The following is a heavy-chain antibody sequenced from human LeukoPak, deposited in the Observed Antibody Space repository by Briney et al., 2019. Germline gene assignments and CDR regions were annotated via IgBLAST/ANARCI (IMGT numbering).Heavy chain of an antibody. CDR1: GGSISSYY. CDR2: IYYSGST. Sequence: SETLSLTCTVSGGSISSYYWSWIRQPPGKGLEWIGYIYYSGSTNYNPSLKSRVTISVDTSKNQFSLKLSSVTAADTAVYYCARDSGVEDILSLSRHYYYYGMDVWGQGTTVTVSS. CDR3: ARDSGVEDILSLSRHYYYYGMDV. J-gene: IGHJ6*02. V-gene: IGHV4-59*01. D-gene: IGHD7-27*01.